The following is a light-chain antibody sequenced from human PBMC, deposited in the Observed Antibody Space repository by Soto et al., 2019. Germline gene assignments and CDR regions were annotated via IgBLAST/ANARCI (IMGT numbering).Light chain of an antibody. Sequence: EIVMTQSPATLSVSPGERATLSCRASQSVSSNLAWYQQKPGQAPRLLIYGASTKATGIPARFSGSGSGTEFTLTISSLQSENFAVYYSQKYNNWLITFGQGTRLEIK. V-gene: IGKV3-15*01. CDR3: QKYNNWLIT. J-gene: IGKJ5*01. CDR1: QSVSSN. CDR2: GAS.